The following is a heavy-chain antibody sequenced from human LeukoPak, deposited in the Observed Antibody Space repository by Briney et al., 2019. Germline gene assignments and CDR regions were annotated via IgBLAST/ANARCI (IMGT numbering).Heavy chain of an antibody. V-gene: IGHV3-33*01. CDR3: ARSNTMTSNYYYGMDV. J-gene: IGHJ6*02. CDR1: GFTFRSHG. Sequence: GGSLRLSCAADGFTFRSHGMQWVRQAPGKGLEWVAVIWYDGSKTYYADSVKGRFTISRDNSKNTLDLQMSSLRAEDTAVYYCARSNTMTSNYYYGMDVWGQGTTVTVSS. D-gene: IGHD4-11*01. CDR2: IWYDGSKT.